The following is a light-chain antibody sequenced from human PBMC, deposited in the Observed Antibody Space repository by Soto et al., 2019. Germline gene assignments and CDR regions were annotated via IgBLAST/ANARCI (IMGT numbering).Light chain of an antibody. Sequence: DIQMTQSPSSLSASMGDRVTITCRASQTISSYLNWYQHKSGKAPELLIYAASSLQSGVPSRFSGSGSGTDFTLTISSLQPDDCATYYCHTYNSYSLHTFGQGTKV. J-gene: IGKJ2*01. CDR1: QTISSY. CDR3: HTYNSYSLHT. V-gene: IGKV1-39*01. CDR2: AAS.